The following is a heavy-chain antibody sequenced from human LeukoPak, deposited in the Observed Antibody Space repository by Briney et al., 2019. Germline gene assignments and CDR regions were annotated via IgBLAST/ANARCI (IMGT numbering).Heavy chain of an antibody. J-gene: IGHJ4*02. CDR1: GGTFSSYA. Sequence: ASVKVSCKASGGTFSSYAISWVRQAPGQGLEWMGGIIPIFGTANYAQKFQGRATITADESTSTAYMELSSLRSEDTAVYYCASHMSVTYNFDYWGQGTLVTVSS. V-gene: IGHV1-69*01. CDR2: IIPIFGTA. CDR3: ASHMSVTYNFDY. D-gene: IGHD4-17*01.